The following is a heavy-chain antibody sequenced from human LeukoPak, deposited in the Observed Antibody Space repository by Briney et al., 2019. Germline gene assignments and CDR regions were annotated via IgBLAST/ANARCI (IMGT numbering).Heavy chain of an antibody. CDR1: GGSISSYY. D-gene: IGHD2-21*01. J-gene: IGHJ2*01. Sequence: SETLSLTCTVSGGSISSYYWSWIRQPPGKGLEWIGYIYYSGSTNYNPSLKSRVTISVDTSKNQFSLKLSSVTAADTAVYYCARAVVVDWYFDLWGRGTLVTVSS. V-gene: IGHV4-59*08. CDR3: ARAVVVDWYFDL. CDR2: IYYSGST.